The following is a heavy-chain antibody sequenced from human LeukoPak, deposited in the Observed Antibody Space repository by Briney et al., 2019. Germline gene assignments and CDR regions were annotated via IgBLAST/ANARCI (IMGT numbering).Heavy chain of an antibody. CDR3: AKERGGDYGGDAFDI. V-gene: IGHV3-30-3*01. J-gene: IGHJ3*02. CDR1: GCTFSSYS. Sequence: GGSLRLSCAASGCTFSSYSRHWVRQAPGKGLEWVAVISYDGSNKYYADSVKGRFTISRDNAKNSLYLQMNSMSADDTALYYCAKERGGDYGGDAFDIWGQGTMVTVSS. CDR2: ISYDGSNK. D-gene: IGHD4-17*01.